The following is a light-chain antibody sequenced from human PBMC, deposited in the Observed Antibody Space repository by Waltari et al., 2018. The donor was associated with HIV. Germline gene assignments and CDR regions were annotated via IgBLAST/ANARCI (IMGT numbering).Light chain of an antibody. CDR2: DVS. CDR3: SSYTSSSTPVV. CDR1: SSDVGGYNY. Sequence: QPASVSGSPGQSITISCTGTSSDVGGYNYVSWYQQHPGKAPKLMIYDVSNRPSGVSNRFSGSKSGNTASLTISGLQAEDEADYYCSSYTSSSTPVVFGGGTKLTVL. J-gene: IGLJ2*01. V-gene: IGLV2-14*03.